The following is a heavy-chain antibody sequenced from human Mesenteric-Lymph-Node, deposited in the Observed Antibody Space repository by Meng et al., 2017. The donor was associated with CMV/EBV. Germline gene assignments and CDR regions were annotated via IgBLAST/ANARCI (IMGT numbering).Heavy chain of an antibody. CDR2: ISSSSSYI. CDR1: GFTFSSYS. V-gene: IGHV3-21*01. CDR3: ARDLITYYYGSGSYYNPRKDY. J-gene: IGHJ4*02. Sequence: GESLKISCAASGFTFSSYSMNWVRQAPGKGLEGVSSISSSSSYIYYADSVKGRFTISRDNAKNSLYLQMNSLRAEDTAVDYCARDLITYYYGSGSYYNPRKDYWGQGTLVTVSS. D-gene: IGHD3-10*01.